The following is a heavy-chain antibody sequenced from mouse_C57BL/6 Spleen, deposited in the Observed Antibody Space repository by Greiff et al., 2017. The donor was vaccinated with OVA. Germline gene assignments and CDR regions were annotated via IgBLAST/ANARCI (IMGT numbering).Heavy chain of an antibody. V-gene: IGHV5-4*01. D-gene: IGHD1-1*01. Sequence: EVQVVESGGGLVKPGGSLTLSCAASGFTFSSYAMSWVRQTPEKRLEWVATISDGGSYTYYPAHVKGRFTISRDNAKNNLYLQMSHLKSEDTAMYYCARDRYYGSSYVRYFDVWGTGTTVTVSS. J-gene: IGHJ1*03. CDR1: GFTFSSYA. CDR3: ARDRYYGSSYVRYFDV. CDR2: ISDGGSYT.